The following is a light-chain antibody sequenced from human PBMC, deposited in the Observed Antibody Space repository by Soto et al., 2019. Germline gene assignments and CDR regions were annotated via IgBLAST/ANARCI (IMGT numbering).Light chain of an antibody. V-gene: IGKV3-20*01. CDR3: QQYGSSSMYT. J-gene: IGKJ2*01. CDR1: QSVSSSN. CDR2: GAS. Sequence: EIELTQSPGTLSLSPGERATLSCRASQSVSSSNLAWYQQKAGQAPRLLIYGASSRATGISDRFSGSGSGTDFTLTISRLEPEDFAVYYCQQYGSSSMYTFGQGTKLEIK.